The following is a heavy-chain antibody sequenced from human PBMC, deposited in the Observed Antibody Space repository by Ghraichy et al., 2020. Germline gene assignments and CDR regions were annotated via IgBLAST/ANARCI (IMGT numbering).Heavy chain of an antibody. V-gene: IGHV3-74*01. J-gene: IGHJ6*02. CDR1: GFTLSDYW. CDR2: VNSDGSST. D-gene: IGHD5-24*01. CDR3: ASLLRDGGVDV. Sequence: GGSLRLSCAASGFTLSDYWMHWVRQAPGKGLVWVSCVNSDGSSTTYADSVKGRFTISKDNAKNTLYLQMNSLSAEDTAVYYCASLLRDGGVDVWGQGTTVTVSS.